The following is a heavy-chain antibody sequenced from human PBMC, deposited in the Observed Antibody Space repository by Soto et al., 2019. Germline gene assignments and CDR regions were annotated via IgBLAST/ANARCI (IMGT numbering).Heavy chain of an antibody. CDR2: INVGNGDT. J-gene: IGHJ4*02. D-gene: IGHD3-3*01. Sequence: PGESLKISCKGSGYSFTSYWIGWVRQMPGKGLEWMGWINVGNGDTKYSQKFQGRVTITRDTSARTAYMDLSSLRSDDTAVYYCARDMVRSLEWTYMYYFDYWGQGTLVTVS. CDR3: ARDMVRSLEWTYMYYFDY. CDR1: GYSFTSYW. V-gene: IGHV1-3*01.